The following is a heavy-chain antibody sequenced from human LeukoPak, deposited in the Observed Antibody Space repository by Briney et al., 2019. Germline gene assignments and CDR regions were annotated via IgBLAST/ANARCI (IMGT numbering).Heavy chain of an antibody. Sequence: PSETLSLTCTVSGGSISSSRYHWGWIRQPPGKGLEWIGSIYYSGTTFYNPSLKSRVTISVDTSKNQFSLKVSSVTAAGTAVYYCATTYSYTSGGYDYWGQGTLVTVSS. V-gene: IGHV4-39*01. CDR1: GGSISSSRYH. CDR2: IYYSGTT. CDR3: ATTYSYTSGGYDY. D-gene: IGHD5-18*01. J-gene: IGHJ4*02.